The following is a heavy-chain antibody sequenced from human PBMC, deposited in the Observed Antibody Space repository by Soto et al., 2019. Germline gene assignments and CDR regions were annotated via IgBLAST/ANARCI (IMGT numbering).Heavy chain of an antibody. CDR1: GGSFSAYY. CDR3: ARGSVDTDDSSGFYDY. Sequence: SETLSLTCAVYGGSFSAYYWSWIRQPPGKGLEWIGEINHSGGTSYNPSLKSRVTISAATSKSQFSLKLTSVTAADRAVYYCARGSVDTDDSSGFYDYWGKGNTVTVS. CDR2: INHSGGT. V-gene: IGHV4-34*01. D-gene: IGHD3-22*01. J-gene: IGHJ4*02.